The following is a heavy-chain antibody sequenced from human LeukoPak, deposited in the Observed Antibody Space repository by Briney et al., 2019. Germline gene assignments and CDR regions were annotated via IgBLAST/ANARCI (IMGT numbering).Heavy chain of an antibody. J-gene: IGHJ4*02. CDR3: ARGPGYPSGYLDY. V-gene: IGHV3-53*01. CDR1: GFPVSSNY. Sequence: GGSLRLSCAASGFPVSSNYMSWVRQAPGKGLEWDSVIYSGGSTYYADSVKGRFTISRDNSKNTLYLQMNSLRAEDTAVYYCARGPGYPSGYLDYWGQGSLVTVSS. D-gene: IGHD3-22*01. CDR2: IYSGGST.